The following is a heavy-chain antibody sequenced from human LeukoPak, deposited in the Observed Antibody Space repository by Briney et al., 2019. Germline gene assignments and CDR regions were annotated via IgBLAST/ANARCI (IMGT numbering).Heavy chain of an antibody. CDR3: ISDHTGHDDY. J-gene: IGHJ4*02. D-gene: IGHD1-1*01. Sequence: GGSLRLSCAASGFSFSSYWMHCVRQAPGKGLVWVSRINIDGSTTTYADSVKGRFTISRDNAKNTLSLQMNSLRAEDTAVYYCISDHTGHDDYWGQGTLVTVSS. CDR1: GFSFSSYW. V-gene: IGHV3-74*01. CDR2: INIDGSTT.